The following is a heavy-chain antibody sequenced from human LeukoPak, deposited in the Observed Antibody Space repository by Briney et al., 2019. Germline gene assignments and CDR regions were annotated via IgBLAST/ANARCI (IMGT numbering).Heavy chain of an antibody. CDR1: GGSISSSSYY. V-gene: IGHV4-39*06. Sequence: SETLSLTCTVSGGSISSSSYYWGWIRQPPGRGLEGIGGMYYSGSTYYHPSLKCRVTITVDRSKNQFTLKLSSVTAADTAVYYCARMERGGGYSYGQYWGQGTLVTVSS. J-gene: IGHJ4*02. D-gene: IGHD5-18*01. CDR2: MYYSGST. CDR3: ARMERGGGYSYGQY.